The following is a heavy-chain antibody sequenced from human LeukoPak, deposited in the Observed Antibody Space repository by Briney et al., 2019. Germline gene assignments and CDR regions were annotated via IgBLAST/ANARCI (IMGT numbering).Heavy chain of an antibody. D-gene: IGHD6-13*01. CDR3: ASEAAAGGFDY. Sequence: DPSETLSLTCAVYGGSFSGYYWSWIRQPPGKGLEWIGEVNHSGSTNYNPSLKSRVTISVDTSKNQFSLKLSSVTAADTAVYYCASEAAAGGFDYWGQGTLVTVSS. CDR2: VNHSGST. V-gene: IGHV4-34*01. J-gene: IGHJ4*02. CDR1: GGSFSGYY.